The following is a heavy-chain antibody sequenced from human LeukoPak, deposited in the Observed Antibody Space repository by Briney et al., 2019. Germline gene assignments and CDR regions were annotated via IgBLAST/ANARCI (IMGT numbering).Heavy chain of an antibody. Sequence: SETLSLTCTVSGGSISSSSYYWGWIRQPPGKGLEWIGSIYYSGSPYYNPSLKSRVTISVDTSKNQFSLKLSSVTAADTAVYYCARHDILTGYPFKHWGQGTLVTVSS. D-gene: IGHD3-9*01. J-gene: IGHJ1*01. CDR2: IYYSGSP. CDR1: GGSISSSSYY. CDR3: ARHDILTGYPFKH. V-gene: IGHV4-39*01.